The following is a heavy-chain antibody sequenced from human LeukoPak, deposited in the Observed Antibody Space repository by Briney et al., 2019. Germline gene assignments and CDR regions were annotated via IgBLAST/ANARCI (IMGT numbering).Heavy chain of an antibody. V-gene: IGHV4-30-4*01. J-gene: IGHJ4*02. D-gene: IGHD5-18*01. CDR1: GGSISSGDYY. CDR3: AREVRGYSYGYFDY. CDR2: IYYSGST. Sequence: SQTLSLTCTVSGGSISSGDYYWSWIRQPPGKGLEWIGYIYYSGSTYYNPSLKRRVTISVDTSKNQFSLKLSSVTAADTAVYYCAREVRGYSYGYFDYWGQGTLVTVSS.